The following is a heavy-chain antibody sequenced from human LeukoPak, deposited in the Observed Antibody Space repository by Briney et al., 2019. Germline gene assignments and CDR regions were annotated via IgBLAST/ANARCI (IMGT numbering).Heavy chain of an antibody. V-gene: IGHV3-7*01. J-gene: IGHJ4*02. CDR1: GFTFSSYW. D-gene: IGHD1-26*01. CDR3: ARGTVLVGATVSFDY. Sequence: GGSLRLSCAASGFTFSSYWMSWVRQAPGKGLEWVANIKQDGSEKYYVDSVKGRFTISRDNAKNSLHLQMNSLRAEDTAVYYCARGTVLVGATVSFDYWGQGTLVTVSS. CDR2: IKQDGSEK.